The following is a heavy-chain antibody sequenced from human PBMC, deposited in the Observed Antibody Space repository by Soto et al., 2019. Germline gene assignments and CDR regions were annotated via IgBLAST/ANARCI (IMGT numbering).Heavy chain of an antibody. J-gene: IGHJ6*02. Sequence: SETLSLTCTVSGDSVSSGGYYWSWIRQPPGKGLEWTGYIYSSGSANYNPSLKSRVTISRDTSKNRISLKVASVTAADTAGYYCARGFSSVSMDAWGQGTTVTVSS. CDR2: IYSSGSA. CDR1: GDSVSSGGYY. D-gene: IGHD6-19*01. CDR3: ARGFSSVSMDA. V-gene: IGHV4-61*08.